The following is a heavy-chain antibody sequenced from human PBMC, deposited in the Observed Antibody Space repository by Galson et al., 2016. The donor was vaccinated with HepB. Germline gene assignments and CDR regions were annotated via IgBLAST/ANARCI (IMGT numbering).Heavy chain of an antibody. J-gene: IGHJ5*02. CDR2: IYSGDSDT. Sequence: QSGAEVKKPGESLKISCKASGYTFSNYWIGWVRQMPGKGLEWMGIIYSGDSDTRYSPSFQGQVTISADKSISTAYLQWSSLKASDTAIFYCATQLGRGFFDWLLYADLGCQGTLVTVSS. V-gene: IGHV5-51*01. CDR1: GYTFSNYW. D-gene: IGHD3-9*01. CDR3: ATQLGRGFFDWLLYADL.